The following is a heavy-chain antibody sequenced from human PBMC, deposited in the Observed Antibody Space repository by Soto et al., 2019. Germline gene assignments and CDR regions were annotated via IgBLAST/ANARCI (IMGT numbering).Heavy chain of an antibody. D-gene: IGHD5-12*01. CDR3: ARGGWLQPYYFDY. CDR2: IYYSGST. CDR1: CGTVISGGSY. V-gene: IGHV4-61*08. J-gene: IGHJ4*02. Sequence: SETLSRSCTVCCGTVISGGSYWRWIRQPPGKGMEWIGYIYYSGSTNYNPSLKSRVTISVDTSKNQFSLKLSSVTAADTAVYYCARGGWLQPYYFDYWGQGTLVTVSS.